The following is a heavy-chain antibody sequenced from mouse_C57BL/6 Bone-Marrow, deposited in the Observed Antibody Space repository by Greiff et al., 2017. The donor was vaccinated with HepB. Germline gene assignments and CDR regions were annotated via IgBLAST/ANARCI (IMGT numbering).Heavy chain of an antibody. D-gene: IGHD2-3*01. CDR1: GFTFSDYG. CDR2: ISSGSSTI. Sequence: EVQRVESGGGLVKPGGSLKLSCAASGFTFSDYGMHWVRQAPEKGLEWVAYISSGSSTIYYADTVKGRFTISRDNAKNTLFLQMTSLRSEDTAMYYCARRYLGGGYYFYAMDYWGQGTSVTVSS. V-gene: IGHV5-17*01. CDR3: ARRYLGGGYYFYAMDY. J-gene: IGHJ4*01.